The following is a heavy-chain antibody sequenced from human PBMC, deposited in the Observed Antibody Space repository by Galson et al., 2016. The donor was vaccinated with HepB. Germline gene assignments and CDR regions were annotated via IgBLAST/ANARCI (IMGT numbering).Heavy chain of an antibody. CDR2: IYYSGFT. Sequence: GWIRQPPGKGLEWIGTIYYSGFTYYNPSLKSRVTISVDTSKNQFSLNLSSVTAADTAVYYCARQAYYYDTRGYYHRHPDYWGQGTLVTVSS. V-gene: IGHV4-39*01. CDR3: ARQAYYYDTRGYYHRHPDY. D-gene: IGHD3-22*01. J-gene: IGHJ4*02.